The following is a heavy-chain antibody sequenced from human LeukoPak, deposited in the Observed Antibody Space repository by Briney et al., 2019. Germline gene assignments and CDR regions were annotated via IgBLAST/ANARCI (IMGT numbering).Heavy chain of an antibody. CDR2: IIPIFGTA. CDR1: GGTFSSYA. D-gene: IGHD3-10*01. V-gene: IGHV1-69*05. Sequence: SVKVSCKASGGTFSSYAISWVRQAPGQGLEWMGGIIPIFGTANYAQKFQGRVTMTRDTSISTAYMELSRLRSDDTAVYYCASGDRVTMLRGGNIGYFDYWGQGTLVTVSS. CDR3: ASGDRVTMLRGGNIGYFDY. J-gene: IGHJ4*02.